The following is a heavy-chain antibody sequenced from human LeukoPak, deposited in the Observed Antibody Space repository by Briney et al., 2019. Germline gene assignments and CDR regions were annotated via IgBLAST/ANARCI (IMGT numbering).Heavy chain of an antibody. V-gene: IGHV5-51*01. CDR3: ARSWVASYGSVLDY. D-gene: IGHD3-16*01. Sequence: GASMQICCECAGTIISSYWSWRGRQLPGKGVEWMGIIYPGDSDTRYNPSFQGQVTISADKSISTAYLQLSSLKASDTAMYYCARSWVASYGSVLDYWGQGTLVTVSS. CDR1: GTIISSYW. J-gene: IGHJ4*02. CDR2: IYPGDSDT.